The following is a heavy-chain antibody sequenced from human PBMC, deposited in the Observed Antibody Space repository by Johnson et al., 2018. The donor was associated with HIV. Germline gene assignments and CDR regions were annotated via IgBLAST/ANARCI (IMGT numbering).Heavy chain of an antibody. CDR2: IYSGGRT. D-gene: IGHD2-15*01. V-gene: IGHV3-53*01. CDR3: ARILLGYCRA. CDR1: GFTVINNY. J-gene: IGHJ3*01. Sequence: VQLVESGGGLVKPGGSLRLSCAASGFTVINNYMSWVRQAPGKGLEWVSVIYSGGRTYYADFVQGRFTIYRDNSKYTVYLLMNSLRGEDTAVYYCARILLGYCRAWGQGTMVTVSS.